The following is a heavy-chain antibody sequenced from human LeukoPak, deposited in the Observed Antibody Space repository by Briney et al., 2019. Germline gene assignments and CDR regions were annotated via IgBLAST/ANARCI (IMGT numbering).Heavy chain of an antibody. V-gene: IGHV4-59*08. CDR3: ARHNIASDGARLFDF. CDR1: GGSVSSNY. D-gene: IGHD4-17*01. Sequence: AETLSLTCSVSGGSVSSNYWAWLRQPPGKGPEWIGYIYHSGYAKYNPSFKSRVTMSVDTSKSQFSLQLTSVTAAVTAVYYCARHNIASDGARLFDFWGRGTLVAVSS. J-gene: IGHJ4*02. CDR2: IYHSGYA.